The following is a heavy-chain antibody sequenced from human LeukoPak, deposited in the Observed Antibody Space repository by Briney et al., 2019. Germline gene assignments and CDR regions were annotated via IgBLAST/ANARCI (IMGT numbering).Heavy chain of an antibody. J-gene: IGHJ4*02. V-gene: IGHV4-59*08. D-gene: IGHD2-21*02. CDR2: IYYTGDT. CDR3: ARHQRGFCDGGDCPYYFDH. Sequence: SETLSLTCTVSGGSISTYYWSWVRQPPGKGLEWIGYIYYTGDTRSNPSLKSRVTLLVDTSNNQFSLRLTSVTAADTAVYYCARHQRGFCDGGDCPYYFDHWGQGTLVTVSS. CDR1: GGSISTYY.